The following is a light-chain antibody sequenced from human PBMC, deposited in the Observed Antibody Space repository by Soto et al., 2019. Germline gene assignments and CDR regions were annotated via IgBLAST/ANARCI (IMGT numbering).Light chain of an antibody. CDR3: QQYYSTPYT. J-gene: IGKJ2*01. CDR2: WAS. V-gene: IGKV4-1*01. CDR1: RSILYSSNTKNY. Sequence: DIVMTQSPDSLAVSLGERATINCKSSRSILYSSNTKNYLARYQQKPGQPPKLLIYWASTRESGVPDRFSGSGSGTDFTLTISSLQAEDVAVYYCQQYYSTPYTFGQGTKLEIK.